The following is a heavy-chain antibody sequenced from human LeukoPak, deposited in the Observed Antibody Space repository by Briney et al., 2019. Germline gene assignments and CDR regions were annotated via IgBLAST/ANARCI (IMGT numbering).Heavy chain of an antibody. V-gene: IGHV3-23*01. CDR1: GFTFSSYA. J-gene: IGHJ4*02. D-gene: IGHD3-10*01. CDR3: ARSIAYYYGSGSYY. Sequence: PGGSLRLSCAASGFTFSSYAMSWVRQAPGKGLEWVSAISGSGGSTYYADSVKGRFTISRDNSKNTLYLQMNSLRAEDTAVYYCARSIAYYYGSGSYYWGQGTLVTVSS. CDR2: ISGSGGST.